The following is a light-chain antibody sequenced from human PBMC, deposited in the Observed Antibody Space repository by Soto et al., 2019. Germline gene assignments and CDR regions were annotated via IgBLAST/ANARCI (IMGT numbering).Light chain of an antibody. CDR2: DTS. Sequence: EIVLTQSPGTLSLSPGERATLSCRASQSLTNSFIAWYQQKPGQAPRLLIYDTSSRATGIPDRFSGSGSGTDFTLTISRLEPEDFAVYYCQQRTRWPMTLGQGTRLEIK. V-gene: IGKV3D-20*02. CDR3: QQRTRWPMT. J-gene: IGKJ5*01. CDR1: QSLTNSF.